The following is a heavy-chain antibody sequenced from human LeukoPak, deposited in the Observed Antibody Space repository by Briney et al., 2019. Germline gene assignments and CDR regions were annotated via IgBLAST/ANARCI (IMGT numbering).Heavy chain of an antibody. D-gene: IGHD3-10*01. CDR3: ARDRAYGSGSYYPDAFDI. CDR1: GFTFSSYW. V-gene: IGHV3-7*01. CDR2: IKQDGSEK. Sequence: PGGSLRLSCAASGFTFSSYWMSWVRQAPGKGLEWVANIKQDGSEKYYVDSVKGRFTISRDNAKNSLYLQMNSLRAEDTAVYYCARDRAYGSGSYYPDAFDIWGQGTMVTVSS. J-gene: IGHJ3*02.